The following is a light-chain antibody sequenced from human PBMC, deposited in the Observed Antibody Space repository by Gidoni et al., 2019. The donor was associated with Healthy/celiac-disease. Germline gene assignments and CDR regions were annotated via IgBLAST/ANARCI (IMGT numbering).Light chain of an antibody. J-gene: IGKJ5*01. Sequence: DIVLTQSPLSLPVTPGEPASISCRSSQSLLHSNGYNYLDWYLQTPGQSPQLLIYLGSNRASGVSDRFSGSGSGTDFTLKISRVEAEDVGVYYCMQALQTPITFGQGTRLEIK. CDR1: QSLLHSNGYNY. CDR3: MQALQTPIT. V-gene: IGKV2-28*01. CDR2: LGS.